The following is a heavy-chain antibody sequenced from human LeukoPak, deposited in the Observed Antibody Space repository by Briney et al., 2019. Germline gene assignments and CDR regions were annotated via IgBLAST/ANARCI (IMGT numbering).Heavy chain of an antibody. CDR2: INGRGDDT. Sequence: GGSLRLSCAASGFTFSTYTMTWVRQAPGKGLECVSTINGRGDDTYYADSVKGRFTISRDNSRNTLFLQMNNLRAEDTAVYYCAKDRAGTPWADWGQGTLVTVSS. V-gene: IGHV3-23*01. J-gene: IGHJ4*02. CDR1: GFTFSTYT. D-gene: IGHD1-1*01. CDR3: AKDRAGTPWAD.